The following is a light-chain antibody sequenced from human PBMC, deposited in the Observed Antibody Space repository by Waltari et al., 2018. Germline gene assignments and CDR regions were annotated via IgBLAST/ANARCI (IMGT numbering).Light chain of an antibody. CDR2: GAS. J-gene: IGKJ2*01. CDR1: QSVRSNY. CDR3: QQYDTSPYT. V-gene: IGKV3-20*01. Sequence: EIVLTQSPGTLSLSPGERANLSCRASQSVRSNYLAWYQQKPGQAPRLLIYGASSRATGIPDRFSGSGSGTDFTLTISRLEPEDFAVFYCQQYDTSPYTFGQGTKLDIK.